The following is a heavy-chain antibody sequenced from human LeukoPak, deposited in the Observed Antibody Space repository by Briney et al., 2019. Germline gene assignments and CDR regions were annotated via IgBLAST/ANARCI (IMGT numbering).Heavy chain of an antibody. CDR1: GFTFSSYG. CDR3: AKWHYGDYEVDY. CDR2: ISYDGSNK. J-gene: IGHJ4*02. D-gene: IGHD4-17*01. Sequence: GGSLRLSCAASGFTFSSYGMHWVRQAPGKGLEWVAVISYDGSNKYYADSVKGRLTISRDNSKNTLYLQMNSLRAEDTAVYYCAKWHYGDYEVDYWGQGTLVTVSS. V-gene: IGHV3-30*18.